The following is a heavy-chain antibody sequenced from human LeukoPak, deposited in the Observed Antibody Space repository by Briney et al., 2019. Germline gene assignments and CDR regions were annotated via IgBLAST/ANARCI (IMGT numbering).Heavy chain of an antibody. D-gene: IGHD4-23*01. CDR3: AKTVAAPSGYYYYMDV. CDR1: GFTYSHYG. J-gene: IGHJ6*03. V-gene: IGHV3-23*01. CDR2: ISGSGGTT. Sequence: GGTLRLSCVASGFTYSHYGMSWVRQAPGKGLEWVSAISGSGGTTYYADSVKGRFTISRDNSKNTLYLQMNSLRAEDTAVYYCAKTVAAPSGYYYYMDVWGKGTTVTISS.